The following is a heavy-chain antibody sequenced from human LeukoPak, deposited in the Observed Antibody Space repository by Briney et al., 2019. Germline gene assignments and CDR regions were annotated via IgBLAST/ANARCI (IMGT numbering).Heavy chain of an antibody. J-gene: IGHJ5*02. CDR3: AKESVPMVRVNWFDP. CDR2: ISWDGGST. D-gene: IGHD3-10*01. Sequence: TGGSLRLSCAASGFTFDDYTMHWVRQAPGKGLEWVSLISWDGGSTYYADSVKGRFTISRDNSKNSLYLQMNSLRTEDTALYYCAKESVPMVRVNWFDPWGQGTLVTVSS. V-gene: IGHV3-43*01. CDR1: GFTFDDYT.